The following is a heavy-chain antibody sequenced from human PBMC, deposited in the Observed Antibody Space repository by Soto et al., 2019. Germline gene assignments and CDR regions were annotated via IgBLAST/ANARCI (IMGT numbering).Heavy chain of an antibody. CDR1: GGTFSSLG. D-gene: IGHD1-26*01. J-gene: IGHJ4*02. CDR3: ASERSAQYFDF. V-gene: IGHV1-69*06. CDR2: IIPTFGTP. Sequence: QVQLVQSGTVVQRRGSSVKVSCQASGGTFSSLGMAWVRQAPGQGLEWMGGIIPTFGTPTYAPKFQGRVTITADKSTNTAYMELSSLRSEDTGVYYCASERSAQYFDFWGQGTLITVSS.